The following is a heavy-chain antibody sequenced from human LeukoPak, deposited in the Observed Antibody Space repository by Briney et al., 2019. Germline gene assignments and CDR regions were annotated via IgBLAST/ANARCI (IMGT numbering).Heavy chain of an antibody. V-gene: IGHV3-74*01. CDR2: IKSDGSST. J-gene: IGHJ4*02. Sequence: PGGSLRLSCAASGFTFTNYWMHWVRQAPGKGLVWVSRIKSDGSSTTYADSVKGRFTISRDNAENTLLLQMNSLRAEDTAVYYCARTAYCGADCHYYFDYWGQGALVTVSS. CDR3: ARTAYCGADCHYYFDY. CDR1: GFTFTNYW. D-gene: IGHD2-21*02.